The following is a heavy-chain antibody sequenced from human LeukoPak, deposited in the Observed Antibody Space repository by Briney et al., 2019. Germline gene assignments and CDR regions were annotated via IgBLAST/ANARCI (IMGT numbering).Heavy chain of an antibody. V-gene: IGHV1-3*01. J-gene: IGHJ4*02. D-gene: IGHD3-22*01. CDR2: INAGNGNT. CDR3: ARGAYYYDSSGYYPFAFDY. Sequence: AASVKVSCKASGYTFTSYAMHWVRQAPGQRLEWMGWINAGNGNTKYSQKFQGRVTITRDTSASTAYMELSSLRSEDTAVYYCARGAYYYDSSGYYPFAFDYWGQGTLVTVPS. CDR1: GYTFTSYA.